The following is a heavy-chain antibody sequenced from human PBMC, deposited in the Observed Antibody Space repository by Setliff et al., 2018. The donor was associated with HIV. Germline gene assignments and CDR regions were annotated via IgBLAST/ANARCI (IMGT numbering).Heavy chain of an antibody. CDR1: GYIFTNYW. CDR2: IYPSDSDT. V-gene: IGHV5-51*01. CDR3: ARLARTTFFDY. J-gene: IGHJ4*02. Sequence: PGESLKISCEASGYIFTNYWIGWVRQMPGKGLEVMGIIYPSDSDTRYKSSFQGQVTISADKSKSAVYLQWTSLKASDTGIYFCARLARTTFFDYWGQGAQLTVSS. D-gene: IGHD1-7*01.